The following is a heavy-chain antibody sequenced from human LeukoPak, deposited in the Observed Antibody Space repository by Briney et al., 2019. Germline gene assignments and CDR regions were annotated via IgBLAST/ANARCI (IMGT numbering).Heavy chain of an antibody. J-gene: IGHJ3*02. CDR1: GGSISSYY. CDR2: IYYSGSA. Sequence: PSETLSLTCTVSGGSISSYYWSWSRPDPGKGPEWDGYIYYSGSANYNPSLQSRAALPVDTSKNQFSLKLSSVTAADPAVYYCARDSLPYYYDSSGYISHAFDIWGQGTMVTVSS. V-gene: IGHV4-59*01. D-gene: IGHD3-22*01. CDR3: ARDSLPYYYDSSGYISHAFDI.